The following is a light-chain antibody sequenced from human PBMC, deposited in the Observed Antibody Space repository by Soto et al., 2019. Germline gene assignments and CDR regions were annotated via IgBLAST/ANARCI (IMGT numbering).Light chain of an antibody. CDR2: GAS. CDR1: QSVSSSY. J-gene: IGKJ2*01. CDR3: QQYGSASYT. V-gene: IGKV3-20*01. Sequence: EIVLTQSPGTLSLSPGERATHSCRASQSVSSSYLAWYQQKPGQAPRLLIYGASSRATGIPDRFSGSGSGTDVTLTIAILEPEGFEVYYCQQYGSASYTFGQGTKLEIK.